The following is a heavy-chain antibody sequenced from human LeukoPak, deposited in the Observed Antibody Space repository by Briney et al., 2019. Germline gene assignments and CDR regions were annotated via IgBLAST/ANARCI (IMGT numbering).Heavy chain of an antibody. CDR3: ARVLVGGYCSGGSCSFDY. CDR2: ISPSGGST. D-gene: IGHD2-15*01. CDR1: GYTFTSNY. Sequence: ASVKVSCKAFGYTFTSNYMHWVRQAPGQGPEWMGVISPSGGSTTYAQKFQGRVTITADESTSTAYMELSSLRSEDTAVYYCARVLVGGYCSGGSCSFDYWGQGTLVTVSS. J-gene: IGHJ4*02. V-gene: IGHV1-46*01.